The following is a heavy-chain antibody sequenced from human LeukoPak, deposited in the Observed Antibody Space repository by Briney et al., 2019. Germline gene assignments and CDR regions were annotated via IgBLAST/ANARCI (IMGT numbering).Heavy chain of an antibody. CDR2: FHSGGSI. Sequence: PGGSLTLSCAASGFTVSSHYMSWVRQAPGKGLEWVSLFHSGGSIYHADSVKGRFTISRDTSKNTFYLQMSSLRPEDTAVYYCARISDTSGYYYFLDYWGQGTQVTVSS. D-gene: IGHD3-22*01. CDR1: GFTVSSHY. V-gene: IGHV3-66*02. J-gene: IGHJ4*02. CDR3: ARISDTSGYYYFLDY.